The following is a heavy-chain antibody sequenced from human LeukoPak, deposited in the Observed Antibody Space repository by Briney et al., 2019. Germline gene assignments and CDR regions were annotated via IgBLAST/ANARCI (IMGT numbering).Heavy chain of an antibody. Sequence: SETLSLTCTVSGGSISSSSYYWGWIRQPPGKGLEWIGSIYYSGSTYYNPSLKSRVTISVDTSKNQFSLQLSSVTAADTALYYCARDDYGDYNNPYFHYWGQGTLVTVSS. CDR1: GGSISSSSYY. CDR2: IYYSGST. V-gene: IGHV4-39*02. CDR3: ARDDYGDYNNPYFHY. J-gene: IGHJ4*02. D-gene: IGHD4-17*01.